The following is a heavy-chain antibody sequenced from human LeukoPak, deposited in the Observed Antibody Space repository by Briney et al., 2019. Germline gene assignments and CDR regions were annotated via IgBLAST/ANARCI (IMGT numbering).Heavy chain of an antibody. Sequence: PGRSLRLSCAASGFTFSSYGMHWVRQAPGKGLEWVAVISYDGSNKYYADSVKGRFTISRDNSKNTLYLQMNSLRAEDTAVYNCAKDLAWFDPWGQGTLVTVSS. V-gene: IGHV3-30*18. CDR3: AKDLAWFDP. CDR1: GFTFSSYG. CDR2: ISYDGSNK. J-gene: IGHJ5*02.